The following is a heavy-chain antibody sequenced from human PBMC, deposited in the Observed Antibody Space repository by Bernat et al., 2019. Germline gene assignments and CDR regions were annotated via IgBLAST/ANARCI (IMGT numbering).Heavy chain of an antibody. CDR3: ARHDYIWGSYRPNFQH. J-gene: IGHJ1*01. V-gene: IGHV4-59*01. Sequence: QVQLQESGPGLVKPSETLSLTCTVSGGSINSYYWSWIRQPPGKGLEWIGNIYYSGSTNYNPSLKSRVTISIDTSKNQFSLKLSSVTAADTAVYYCARHDYIWGSYRPNFQHWGQGTLVTVSS. CDR1: GGSINSYY. CDR2: IYYSGST. D-gene: IGHD3-16*02.